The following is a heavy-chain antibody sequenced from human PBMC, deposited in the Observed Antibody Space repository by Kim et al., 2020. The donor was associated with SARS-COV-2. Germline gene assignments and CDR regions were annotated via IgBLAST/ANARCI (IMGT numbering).Heavy chain of an antibody. CDR3: AGDTSYYYGSWNAYYY. V-gene: IGHV4-39*01. D-gene: IGHD3-10*01. J-gene: IGHJ6*01. Sequence: SETLSLTCTVSGGSISSSSYYWGWIRHPPGKGLEWIGSIYYSGTTYYNLCLKSPFTISVDTSKNQFSLKLSSVTAADTAVDYCAGDTSYYYGSWNAYYY. CDR2: IYYSGTT. CDR1: GGSISSSSYY.